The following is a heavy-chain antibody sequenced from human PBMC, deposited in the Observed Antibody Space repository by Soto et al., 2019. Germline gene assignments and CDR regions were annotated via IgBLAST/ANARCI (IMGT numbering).Heavy chain of an antibody. CDR3: TGGLSSYSDH. CDR1: GYTFLDYD. J-gene: IGHJ4*02. V-gene: IGHV1-8*01. D-gene: IGHD6-13*01. CDR2: MNPNTGNT. Sequence: QVQLVQSGAEVKKPGASVKVSCEASGYTFLDYDINWVRQAAGQGLEWMGWMNPNTGNTAYVQKFEGRLTLARDASTSTAYMELRRLTSEDTAVYYCTGGLSSYSDHWAQGTLVTVSS.